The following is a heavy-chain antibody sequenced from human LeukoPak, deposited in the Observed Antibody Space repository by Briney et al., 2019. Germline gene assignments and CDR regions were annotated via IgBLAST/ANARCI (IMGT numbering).Heavy chain of an antibody. D-gene: IGHD3-10*01. Sequence: SETLSLTCAVSGGSFSGYYWSWIRQPAGKGLEWIGRIYTSGSTNYNPSLKSRVTISVDTSKNQFSLKLSSVTAADTAVYYCAREGAMVRGVDIWGQGTMVTVSS. J-gene: IGHJ3*02. V-gene: IGHV4-4*07. CDR2: IYTSGST. CDR1: GGSFSGYY. CDR3: AREGAMVRGVDI.